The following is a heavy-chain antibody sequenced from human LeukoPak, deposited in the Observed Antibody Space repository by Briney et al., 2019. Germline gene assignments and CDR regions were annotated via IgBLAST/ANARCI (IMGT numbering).Heavy chain of an antibody. J-gene: IGHJ4*02. D-gene: IGHD5-18*01. CDR1: GFTFSGSA. CDR3: TRGSVDTAMVTPPDY. Sequence: GGSLRLSCAASGFTFSGSAMHWVRQASGKGLEWVGRIRSKANSYATAYAASVKGRFTISRDDSKNTAYQQMNSPKTEDTAVYYCTRGSVDTAMVTPPDYWGQGTLVTVSS. CDR2: IRSKANSYAT. V-gene: IGHV3-73*01.